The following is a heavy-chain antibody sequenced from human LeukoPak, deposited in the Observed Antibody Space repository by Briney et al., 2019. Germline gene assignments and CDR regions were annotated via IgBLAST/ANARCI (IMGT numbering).Heavy chain of an antibody. V-gene: IGHV3-23*01. J-gene: IGHJ6*03. CDR3: ARGLYYSYYYMDV. Sequence: PGGSLRLSCAASGITFRNYWMSWVRQAPGKGLEWVSGISDSGGGAYSADSVKGRFTISRDNSKNTLYLQMNSLRAEDTAVYYCARGLYYSYYYMDVWGKGTTVTVSS. CDR1: GITFRNYW. CDR2: ISDSGGGA.